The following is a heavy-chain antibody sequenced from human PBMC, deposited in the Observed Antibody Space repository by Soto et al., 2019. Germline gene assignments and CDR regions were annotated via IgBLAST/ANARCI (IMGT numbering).Heavy chain of an antibody. CDR1: GFTFSSYG. V-gene: IGHV3-30*03. CDR3: ARESWLSVAEVAYFDY. Sequence: QPGGSLRLSCAASGFTFSSYGMHWVRQAPGKGLEWVAVISYDSSNIYYADSVKGRFTISRDNAKNSLYLQMNSLRAEDAAVYYCARESWLSVAEVAYFDYWGQGTLVTVSS. CDR2: ISYDSSNI. D-gene: IGHD6-19*01. J-gene: IGHJ4*02.